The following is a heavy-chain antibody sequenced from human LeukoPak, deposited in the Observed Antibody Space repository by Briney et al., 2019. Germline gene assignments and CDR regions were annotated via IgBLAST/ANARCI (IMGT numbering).Heavy chain of an antibody. J-gene: IGHJ5*02. CDR3: ASAEFSMVRGVSLNWFDP. CDR1: GGSISSGDYY. Sequence: SETLSLTCTVSGGSISSGDYYWSWIRQPPGKGLEWIGYIYYSGSTYYNPPLKSRVTISVDTSKNQFSLKLSSVTAADTAVYYCASAEFSMVRGVSLNWFDPWGQGTLVTVSS. CDR2: IYYSGST. D-gene: IGHD3-10*01. V-gene: IGHV4-30-4*01.